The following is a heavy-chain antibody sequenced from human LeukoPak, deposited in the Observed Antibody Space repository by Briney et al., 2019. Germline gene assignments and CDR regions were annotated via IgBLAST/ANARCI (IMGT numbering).Heavy chain of an antibody. V-gene: IGHV4-4*02. D-gene: IGHD4-17*01. J-gene: IGHJ2*01. CDR3: ARVFDYDWYFDL. CDR1: GGSISSSNW. Sequence: PSETLSLTCAVSGGSISSSNWWSWVRQPPGKGLEWIGRIYTSGSTNYNPSLKSRVTMSVDTSKKQLSLKLSSVTAADTAVYYCARVFDYDWYFDLWGRGTLVTVSS. CDR2: IYTSGST.